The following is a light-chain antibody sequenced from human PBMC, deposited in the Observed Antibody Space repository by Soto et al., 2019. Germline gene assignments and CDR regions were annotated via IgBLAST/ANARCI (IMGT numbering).Light chain of an antibody. V-gene: IGKV1-5*01. CDR2: DAS. J-gene: IGKJ1*01. CDR1: QSISSW. CDR3: QQYNSYSRT. Sequence: DILMTQSPSTLSASVGDKVTITCRASQSISSWLAWYQQKPGKAPKLLIFDASSLESGVPPRFSGSGSGTEFTLTISSLQPDDFAIYYCQQYNSYSRTFGQGTKVEIK.